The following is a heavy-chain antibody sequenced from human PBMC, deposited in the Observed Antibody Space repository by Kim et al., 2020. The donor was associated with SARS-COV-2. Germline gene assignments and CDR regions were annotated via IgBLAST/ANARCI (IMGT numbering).Heavy chain of an antibody. Sequence: SVKVSCKASGGTFSSYAISWVRQAPGQGLEWMGGIIPIFGTANYAQKFQGRVTITADESTSTAYMELSSLRSEDTAVYYCARDLGIVVVPAAMGNWFDPWGQGTLVTVSS. CDR2: IIPIFGTA. D-gene: IGHD2-2*01. V-gene: IGHV1-69*13. CDR3: ARDLGIVVVPAAMGNWFDP. J-gene: IGHJ5*02. CDR1: GGTFSSYA.